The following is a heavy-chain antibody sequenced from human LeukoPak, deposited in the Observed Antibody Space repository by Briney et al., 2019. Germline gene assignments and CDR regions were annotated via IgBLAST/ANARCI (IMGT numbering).Heavy chain of an antibody. CDR3: AREAYCGGPSCFAVNYMDV. D-gene: IGHD2-2*01. Sequence: PGGSLRLSCVASGSGFTFSEFWMGWVRQAPGERLEWVANIKGDGSETYYVDSVKGRFTISRDNVKNSVYLQMNSLRADDTSMYRCAREAYCGGPSCFAVNYMDVWGKGTTVTVS. CDR1: GSGFTFSEFW. CDR2: IKGDGSET. V-gene: IGHV3-7*01. J-gene: IGHJ6*03.